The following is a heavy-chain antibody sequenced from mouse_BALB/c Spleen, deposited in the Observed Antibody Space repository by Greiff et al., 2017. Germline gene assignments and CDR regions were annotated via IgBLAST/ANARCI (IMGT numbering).Heavy chain of an antibody. CDR1: GYTFTSYW. D-gene: IGHD2-1*01. Sequence: QGQLQQSGAELVKPGASVKLSCKASGYTFTSYWMHWVKQRPGQGLEWIGEIDPSDSYTNYNQKFKGKATLTVDKSSSTAYMQLSSLTSEDSAVYYCARSVVTTRYYFDYWGQGTTLTVSS. CDR2: IDPSDSYT. V-gene: IGHV1-69*02. J-gene: IGHJ2*01. CDR3: ARSVVTTRYYFDY.